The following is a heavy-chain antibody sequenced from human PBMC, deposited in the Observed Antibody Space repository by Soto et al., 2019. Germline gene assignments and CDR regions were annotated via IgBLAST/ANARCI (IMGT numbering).Heavy chain of an antibody. V-gene: IGHV4-59*01. D-gene: IGHD2-2*01. Sequence: TSETLSLTCTVSGGSISSYFWNWIRQPPGKGLEWIAYIYYSGSTSYNPSLKSRVTISVDVSKSQFSLKLSSVTAADTAVYYCVRSPAYCSSTSCPASGMDVWGQGTTVTVSS. CDR1: GGSISSYF. CDR2: IYYSGST. CDR3: VRSPAYCSSTSCPASGMDV. J-gene: IGHJ6*02.